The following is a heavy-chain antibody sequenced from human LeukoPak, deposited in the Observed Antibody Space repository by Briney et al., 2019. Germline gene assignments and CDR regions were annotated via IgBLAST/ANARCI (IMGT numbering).Heavy chain of an antibody. V-gene: IGHV3-21*06. CDR3: AKDTVGATRGHFDY. CDR2: ISSSSTYI. J-gene: IGHJ4*02. Sequence: AGGSLRLSCAASGFTFTSYSMNWVRQAPGKGLEWVSSISSSSTYIDYADSLKGRFTISRDNAKSSLFLQMDSLRAEDTAVYYCAKDTVGATRGHFDYWGQGTLVTVSS. CDR1: GFTFTSYS. D-gene: IGHD1-26*01.